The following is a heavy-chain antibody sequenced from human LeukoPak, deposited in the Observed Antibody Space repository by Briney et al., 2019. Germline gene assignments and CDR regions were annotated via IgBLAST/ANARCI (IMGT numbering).Heavy chain of an antibody. CDR2: ISGSGGST. J-gene: IGHJ4*02. V-gene: IGHV3-23*01. CDR3: GAGFGELLNYFDY. CDR1: GFTFSSYG. D-gene: IGHD3-10*01. Sequence: PGGSLRLSCAASGFTFSSYGMSWVRQAPGKGLEWVSAISGSGGSTYYADSVKGRFTISRDNSKNTLYLQMNSLRAEDTAVYYCGAGFGELLNYFDYWGQGTLVTVSS.